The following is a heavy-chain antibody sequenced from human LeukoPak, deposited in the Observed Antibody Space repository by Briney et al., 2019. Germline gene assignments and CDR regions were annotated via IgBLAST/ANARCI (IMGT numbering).Heavy chain of an antibody. J-gene: IGHJ5*02. Sequence: GGCLRLSCAPSGVTFSNAWMNWVRQAAGKELEWVGRFRSNSDGGTIDYAAPVRGIFTLSRNDSKTTSHLQMNLLPTEATTFYYCATDLYGSTWGEGTLVTVSS. CDR3: ATDLYGST. CDR1: GVTFSNAW. V-gene: IGHV3-15*07. CDR2: FRSNSDGGTI. D-gene: IGHD2-2*01.